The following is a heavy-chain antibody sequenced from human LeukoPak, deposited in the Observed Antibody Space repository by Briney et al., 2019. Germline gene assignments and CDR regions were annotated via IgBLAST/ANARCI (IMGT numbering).Heavy chain of an antibody. CDR3: ARLLVVTCWFDP. D-gene: IGHD4-23*01. J-gene: IGHJ5*02. Sequence: SETLSLTCTVSGYSISSGYYWGWIRQPPGKGLEWIGSIYYSGSTYYNPSLKSRVTISVDTSKNQFSLKLSSVTAADTAVYYCARLLVVTCWFDPWGQGTLVTVSS. CDR2: IYYSGST. CDR1: GYSISSGYY. V-gene: IGHV4-38-2*02.